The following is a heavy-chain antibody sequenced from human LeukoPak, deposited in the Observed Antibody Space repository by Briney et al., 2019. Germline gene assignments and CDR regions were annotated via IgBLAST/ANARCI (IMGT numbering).Heavy chain of an antibody. CDR1: GLTFSNAW. J-gene: IGHJ4*02. Sequence: GGSLRLSCEASGLTFSNAWMNWVRQAPGKGLEWVSTISGGGGSTYYADSVKGRFTISRDNSKNTLYLQVNSLRAEDTAVYYCAKGGKWDVTPFDYWGQGTLVTVSS. D-gene: IGHD1-26*01. V-gene: IGHV3-23*01. CDR2: ISGGGGST. CDR3: AKGGKWDVTPFDY.